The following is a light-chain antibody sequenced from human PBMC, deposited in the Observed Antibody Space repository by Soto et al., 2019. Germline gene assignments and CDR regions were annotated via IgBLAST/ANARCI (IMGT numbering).Light chain of an antibody. J-gene: IGKJ1*01. CDR3: QHYTMYSPWT. Sequence: QSPSTVSAYVGDSVTITCRASQSITTWLAWYQQRPGKAPKLLIYDVSSLQSGVPSRFSGSGSGTEFTLTISSLQPDDFATYYCQHYTMYSPWTFGQGTKVDIK. CDR1: QSITTW. V-gene: IGKV1-5*01. CDR2: DVS.